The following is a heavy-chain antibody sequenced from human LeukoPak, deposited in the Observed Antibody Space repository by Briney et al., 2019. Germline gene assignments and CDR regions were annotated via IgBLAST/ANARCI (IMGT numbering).Heavy chain of an antibody. CDR3: ARGGKGYYFDY. CDR1: GGTFSSYA. CDR2: IIPILGIA. V-gene: IGHV1-69*04. J-gene: IGHJ4*02. Sequence: SVKVSCKASGGTFSSYAISWVRQAPGQGLEWMGRIIPILGIANYAQKFQGRVTITADRSTSTAYMELSSLRSEDTAVYYCARGGKGYYFDYWGQGTLVTVSS. D-gene: IGHD3-16*01.